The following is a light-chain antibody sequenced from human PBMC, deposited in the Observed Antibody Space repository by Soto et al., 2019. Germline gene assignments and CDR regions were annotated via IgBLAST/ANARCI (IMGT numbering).Light chain of an antibody. Sequence: QSVLTQPASVSDSPGQSITISCTGTSSDVGGSNFVSWYQQHPGKPPKLIIYDVANRPSGVSNRFSGSKSGSTASLIISRLQTEDEAEYYCVSYTSSTTYVFGTGTKLTV. CDR1: SSDVGGSNF. CDR3: VSYTSSTTYV. V-gene: IGLV2-14*03. J-gene: IGLJ1*01. CDR2: DVA.